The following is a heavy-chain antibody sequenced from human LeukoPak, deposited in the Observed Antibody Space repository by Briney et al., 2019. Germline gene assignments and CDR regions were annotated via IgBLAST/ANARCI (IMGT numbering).Heavy chain of an antibody. Sequence: PSETLSLTCAVYGGSFSGYYWSWIRQPPGKGLEWIGEINHSGSTNYNPSLKSRVTISVDTSKNQFSLKLSSVTAADTAVYYCAGGDVVVPAVKFDYWGQGTLVTVSS. CDR1: GGSFSGYY. J-gene: IGHJ4*02. CDR3: AGGDVVVPAVKFDY. CDR2: INHSGST. V-gene: IGHV4-34*01. D-gene: IGHD2-2*01.